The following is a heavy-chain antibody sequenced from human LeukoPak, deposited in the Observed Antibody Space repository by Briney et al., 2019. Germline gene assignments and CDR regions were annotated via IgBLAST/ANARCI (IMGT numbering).Heavy chain of an antibody. D-gene: IGHD2-2*01. J-gene: IGHJ6*02. CDR1: GFTFSDYY. Sequence: GGSLRLSCAASGFTFSDYYMSWIRQAPGKGLEWVSYISSSSYTNYADSVKGRFTISRDNAKNSPYLQMNSLRAEDTAVYYCARSSGPAAMIAYYYYGMDVWGQGTTVTVSS. CDR3: ARSSGPAAMIAYYYYGMDV. CDR2: ISSSSYT. V-gene: IGHV3-11*03.